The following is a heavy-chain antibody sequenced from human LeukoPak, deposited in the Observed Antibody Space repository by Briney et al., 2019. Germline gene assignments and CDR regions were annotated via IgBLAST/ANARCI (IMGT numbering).Heavy chain of an antibody. CDR1: GFTFISYW. Sequence: GGTLRLSCVASGFTFISYWMTWVRQAPGKGLEWVAQISQDGTESYSVDSVRGRFTISRDNAKNSVYLQMNSLRPEDTAVYYCARDSTGTVFDLWGQGTLVTVSS. CDR3: ARDSTGTVFDL. V-gene: IGHV3-7*04. CDR2: ISQDGTES. D-gene: IGHD1-1*01. J-gene: IGHJ4*02.